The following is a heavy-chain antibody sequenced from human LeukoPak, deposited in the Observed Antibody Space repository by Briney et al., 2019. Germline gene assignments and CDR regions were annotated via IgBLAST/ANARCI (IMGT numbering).Heavy chain of an antibody. CDR2: ISGSGGST. CDR3: AKSVVGYSYAAPIFDY. CDR1: GFTFSSYA. D-gene: IGHD5-18*01. V-gene: IGHV3-23*01. J-gene: IGHJ4*02. Sequence: QPGGSLRLSCAASGFTFSSYAMSWVRQAPGKGLEWVSAISGSGGSTYYADSVKGRFTISRDNSKNTLYLQMNSLRAEDTAVYYCAKSVVGYSYAAPIFDYWGQGTLVTVSS.